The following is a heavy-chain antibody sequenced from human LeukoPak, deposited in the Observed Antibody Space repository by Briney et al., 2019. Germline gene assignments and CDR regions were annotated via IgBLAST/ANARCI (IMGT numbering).Heavy chain of an antibody. CDR1: GYTLTELS. CDR3: ARGLSAFYGMDV. CDR2: IIPILGIA. Sequence: SVKVSCKVSGYTLTELSMHWVRQAPGQGLEWMGRIIPILGIANYAQKFQGRVTITADKSTSTAYMELSSLRSEDTAVYYCARGLSAFYGMDVWGQGTTVTVSS. D-gene: IGHD6-25*01. J-gene: IGHJ6*02. V-gene: IGHV1-69*04.